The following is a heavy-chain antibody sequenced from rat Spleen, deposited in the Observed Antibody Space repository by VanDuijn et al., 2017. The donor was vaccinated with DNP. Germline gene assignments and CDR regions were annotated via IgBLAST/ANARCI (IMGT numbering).Heavy chain of an antibody. Sequence: QVQLKESGPGLVQPSQTLSLTCTVSGFSLTSYNVHWVRQPTGKGLEWMGIIWTGGSTDYNSALKSRLSISRDTSKSQVFLKMNSLQTEDIATYYCARESPRYYSGEGAMDSWGQGASVTVSS. CDR1: GFSLTSYN. J-gene: IGHJ4*01. CDR2: IWTGGST. V-gene: IGHV2-30*01. D-gene: IGHD1-1*01. CDR3: ARESPRYYSGEGAMDS.